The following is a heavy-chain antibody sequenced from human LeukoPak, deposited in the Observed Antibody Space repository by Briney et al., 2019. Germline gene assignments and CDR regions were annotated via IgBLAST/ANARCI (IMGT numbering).Heavy chain of an antibody. J-gene: IGHJ4*02. CDR1: GYTFTSYG. D-gene: IGHD6-19*01. CDR3: ARDRWIAVAGTLDY. Sequence: ASVKVSCKASGYTFTSYGISWVRQAPGQGLEWMGWISAYNGNTNYAQKLQGRVTMTTDTSTGTAYMELRSLRSDDTAVYYCARDRWIAVAGTLDYWGQGTLVTVSS. V-gene: IGHV1-18*01. CDR2: ISAYNGNT.